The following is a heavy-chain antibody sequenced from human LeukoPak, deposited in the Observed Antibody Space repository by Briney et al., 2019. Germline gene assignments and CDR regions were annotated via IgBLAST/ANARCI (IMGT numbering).Heavy chain of an antibody. CDR1: GGSISSSSYY. Sequence: SETLSLTCTVSGGSISSSSYYWGWIRQPPGKGLEWIGSIYYSGSTYHNPSLKSRVTISVDTSKNQFSLKLSSVTAADTAVYYCARHPGRYSYGIDYWGQGTLVTVSS. D-gene: IGHD5-18*01. V-gene: IGHV4-39*01. J-gene: IGHJ4*02. CDR2: IYYSGST. CDR3: ARHPGRYSYGIDY.